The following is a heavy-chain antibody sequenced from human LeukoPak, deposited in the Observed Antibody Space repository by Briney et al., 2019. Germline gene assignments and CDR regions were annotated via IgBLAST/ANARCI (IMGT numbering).Heavy chain of an antibody. Sequence: PSETLSLTCTVSGGSISSYYWSWIRQPAGKGLEWIGRIYTSGSTNYNPSLKSRVTMSVATSKNQFSLKLSSVTAAGTAVYYCAREPNYDILTGYYKGGDAFDIWGQGTMVTVSS. D-gene: IGHD3-9*01. CDR1: GGSISSYY. J-gene: IGHJ3*02. CDR2: IYTSGST. CDR3: AREPNYDILTGYYKGGDAFDI. V-gene: IGHV4-4*07.